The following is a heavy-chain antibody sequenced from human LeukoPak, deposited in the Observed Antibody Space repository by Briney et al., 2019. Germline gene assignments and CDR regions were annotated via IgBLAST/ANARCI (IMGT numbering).Heavy chain of an antibody. V-gene: IGHV3-9*01. D-gene: IGHD3-22*01. CDR2: ISWNSGSI. CDR3: AKGGDYYESSGYVDI. CDR1: GFMFDDYA. Sequence: GRSLRLSCAASGFMFDDYAMHWVRQAPGKGLEWVSGISWNSGSIGYADSVRGRFTISRDNAKSSLYLQMNSLRAEDTALYYCAKGGDYYESSGYVDIWGQGTMVTVSS. J-gene: IGHJ3*02.